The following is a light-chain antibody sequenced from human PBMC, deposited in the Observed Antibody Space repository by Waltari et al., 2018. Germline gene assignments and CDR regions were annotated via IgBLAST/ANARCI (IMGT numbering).Light chain of an antibody. CDR1: SSDVGGYDY. V-gene: IGLV2-14*01. CDR3: SSYRSSNTLE. CDR2: EVS. J-gene: IGLJ3*02. Sequence: QSALTQPASVSGSPGQSITISCTGTSSDVGGYDYVSWYQQPPGKAPQPMIYEVSYRPSGGSNRFPVSKSGNTASRTISGIQAEDEADYYCSSYRSSNTLEFGGGTKLTVL.